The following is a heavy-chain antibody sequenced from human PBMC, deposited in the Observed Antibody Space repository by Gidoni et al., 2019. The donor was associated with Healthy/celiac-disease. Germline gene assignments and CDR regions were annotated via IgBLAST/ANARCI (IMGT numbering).Heavy chain of an antibody. CDR3: AKDQGCGGDCSGPPYFDY. CDR2: ISGSGGST. V-gene: IGHV3-23*01. CDR1: GFTFSSYA. Sequence: EVQLLESGGGLVQPGGSLRLSCAASGFTFSSYAMSWVRQAPGKGLEWVSAISGSGGSTYYADSVKGRFTISRDNSKNTLYLQMNSLRAEDTAVYYCAKDQGCGGDCSGPPYFDYWGQGTLVTVSS. J-gene: IGHJ4*02. D-gene: IGHD2-21*02.